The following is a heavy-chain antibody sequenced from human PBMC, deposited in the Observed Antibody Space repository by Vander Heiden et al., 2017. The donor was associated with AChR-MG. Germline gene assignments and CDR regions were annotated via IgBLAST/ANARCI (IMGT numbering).Heavy chain of an antibody. CDR1: GFTFSSYG. CDR3: AKGLTVTTKGPLRY. V-gene: IGHV3-30*18. J-gene: IGHJ4*02. CDR2: ISYDGSNK. D-gene: IGHD4-17*01. Sequence: QVQLVEPGGGVVQPGRSLRLSCAASGFTFSSYGMHWVRQAPGKGLEWVAVISYDGSNKYYADSVKGRFTISRDNSKNTLYLQMNSLRAEDTAVYYCAKGLTVTTKGPLRYWGQGTLVTVSS.